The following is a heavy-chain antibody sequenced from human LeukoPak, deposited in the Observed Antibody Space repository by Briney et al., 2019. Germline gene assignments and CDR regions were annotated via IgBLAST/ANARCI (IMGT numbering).Heavy chain of an antibody. D-gene: IGHD1-26*01. V-gene: IGHV4-59*01. CDR1: GGSISSYY. CDR2: IYYSGST. CDR3: ARAGGSYTTATDY. Sequence: PSETLSLTCTVSGGSISSYYWSWIRQPPGKGLEWIGYIYYSGSTNYNPSLKSRVTISVDTSKNQFSLKLSSVTAADTAVYYCARAGGSYTTATDYWGQGTLVTVSS. J-gene: IGHJ4*02.